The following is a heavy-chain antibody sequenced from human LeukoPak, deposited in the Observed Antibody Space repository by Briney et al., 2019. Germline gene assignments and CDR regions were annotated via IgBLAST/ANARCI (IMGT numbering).Heavy chain of an antibody. CDR2: ISGSGGST. J-gene: IGHJ4*02. D-gene: IGHD3-22*01. Sequence: GGSLRLSCAASGFTFSSYWMHWVRQAPGKGLEWVSAISGSGGSTYYADSVKGRFTISRDNSKNTLYLQMNSLRAEDTAVYYCADSSGEVDYWGQGTLVTVSS. CDR1: GFTFSSYW. V-gene: IGHV3-23*01. CDR3: ADSSGEVDY.